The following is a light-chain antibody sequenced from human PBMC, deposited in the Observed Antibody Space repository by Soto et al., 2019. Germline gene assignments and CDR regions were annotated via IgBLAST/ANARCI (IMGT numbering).Light chain of an antibody. Sequence: EIVLTQSPGTLSLSPGERATLSCRASQSVSSSYLAWYQQKPGQAPRLLIYGASSRATGIPDRFSGSGSGTDFTLTISRLEPEDCAVYYGQQYGSATETCGQGTKVEIK. J-gene: IGKJ1*01. CDR3: QQYGSATET. CDR2: GAS. CDR1: QSVSSSY. V-gene: IGKV3-20*01.